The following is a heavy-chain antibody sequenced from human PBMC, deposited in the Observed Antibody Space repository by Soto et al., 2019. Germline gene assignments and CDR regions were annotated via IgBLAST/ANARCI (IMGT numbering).Heavy chain of an antibody. CDR1: GFTFSDYY. CDR3: ARENSSGWYSDYFDY. CDR2: ISSSGSTI. Sequence: GGSLRLSCAASGFTFSDYYMSWIRQAPGKGLEWVSYISSSGSTIYYADSVKGRFTISRDNAKNSLYLQMNSLRAEDTAVYYCARENSSGWYSDYFDYWGQGTLVTVSS. V-gene: IGHV3-11*01. J-gene: IGHJ4*02. D-gene: IGHD6-19*01.